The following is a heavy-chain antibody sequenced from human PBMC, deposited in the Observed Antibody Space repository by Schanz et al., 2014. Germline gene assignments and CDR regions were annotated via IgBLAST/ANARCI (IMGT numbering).Heavy chain of an antibody. J-gene: IGHJ3*02. V-gene: IGHV4-31*03. CDR3: ATNMVQGTISNAFDI. Sequence: QVQLQESGPGLVEPSQTLSLTCTVSGDSISSAYWSWIRQHPGKGLEWIGFIYYRGNTYYNPSLKSRVSISLDPSKTQFFLNLNSLTAADTAVYYCATNMVQGTISNAFDIWGQGTMVTVSS. D-gene: IGHD3-10*01. CDR2: IYYRGNT. CDR1: GDSISSAY.